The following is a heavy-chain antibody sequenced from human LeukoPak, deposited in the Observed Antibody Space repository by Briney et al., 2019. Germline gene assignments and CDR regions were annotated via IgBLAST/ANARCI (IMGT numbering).Heavy chain of an antibody. CDR2: IYHSGST. J-gene: IGHJ1*01. V-gene: IGHV4-39*01. Sequence: SETLSLTCTVSGXSITSSSYYWGWIRQPPGKGLEWIGSIYHSGSTYYNPSLKSRVTISVDTSKNQFSLKLSSVTAADTAVYYCARVVPAAIGYYQHWGQGTLVTVSS. CDR1: GXSITSSSYY. D-gene: IGHD2-2*02. CDR3: ARVVPAAIGYYQH.